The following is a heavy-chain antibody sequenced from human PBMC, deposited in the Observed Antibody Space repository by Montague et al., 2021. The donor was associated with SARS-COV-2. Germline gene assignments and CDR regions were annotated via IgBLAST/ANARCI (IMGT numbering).Heavy chain of an antibody. Sequence: SLRLSCAASGFTFSSYWMSWVRQAPGKGLEWVANIKQDGSEKYYVDSVKGRFTISRDNAKNSLYLQMNSLRAEDTAVYYCARGALWVVVVITAPLNFDXWGQGTLVTVSS. CDR3: ARGALWVVVVITAPLNFDX. CDR2: IKQDGSEK. CDR1: GFTFSSYW. V-gene: IGHV3-7*01. D-gene: IGHD3-22*01. J-gene: IGHJ4*02.